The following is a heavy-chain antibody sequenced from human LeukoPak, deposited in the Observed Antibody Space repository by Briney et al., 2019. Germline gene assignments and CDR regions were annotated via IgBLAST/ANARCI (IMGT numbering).Heavy chain of an antibody. CDR1: GFTVSSNY. V-gene: IGHV3-53*01. J-gene: IGHJ4*02. D-gene: IGHD1-26*01. CDR2: IYSGGST. CDR3: AREGRWELPFDY. Sequence: GGSLRLSCAASGFTVSSNYMSWVRQAPGKGLEWVSVIYSGGSTYYADSVKGRFTISRDNAKNTLYLQMNSLRAEDTAVYYCAREGRWELPFDYWGQGTLATVSS.